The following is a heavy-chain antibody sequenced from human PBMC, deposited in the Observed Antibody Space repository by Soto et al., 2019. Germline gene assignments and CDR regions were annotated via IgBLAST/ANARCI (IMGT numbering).Heavy chain of an antibody. Sequence: QVQLVESGGGVVQPGRSLRLSCAASGFTFSSYGMHWVRQAPGKGLEWVAVIWYDGSKKYYADSVKCRFTISRDNSKNTLYRQMNSLRAEDTAVYYCARDVMVTAMVMWYFDLWGRGTLVTVSS. V-gene: IGHV3-33*01. D-gene: IGHD2-21*02. CDR1: GFTFSSYG. CDR3: ARDVMVTAMVMWYFDL. CDR2: IWYDGSKK. J-gene: IGHJ2*01.